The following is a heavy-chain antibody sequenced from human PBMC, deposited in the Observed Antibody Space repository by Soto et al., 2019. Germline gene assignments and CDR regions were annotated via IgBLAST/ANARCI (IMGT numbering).Heavy chain of an antibody. CDR3: TTLDCAWPVDF. V-gene: IGHV3-15*01. D-gene: IGHD2-21*02. Sequence: EVQLVESGGGLVKPGGSLRLSCATSGFTFSNPWRNWVRQAPGKGLEGVGRTLSKTDGGKIDYAAPVKGRFTISRDDSKNTLYLQMNSLRIEDTAVYYCTTLDCAWPVDFWGQGTLVTVSS. CDR2: TLSKTDGGKI. J-gene: IGHJ4*02. CDR1: GFTFSNPW.